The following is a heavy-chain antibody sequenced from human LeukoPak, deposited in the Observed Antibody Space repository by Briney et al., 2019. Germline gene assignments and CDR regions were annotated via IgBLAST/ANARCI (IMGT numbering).Heavy chain of an antibody. J-gene: IGHJ4*02. V-gene: IGHV1-18*01. D-gene: IGHD3-22*01. CDR2: ISAYNGNT. CDR3: ARVPHYYDSSGYIDY. Sequence: GSVKVSCKASGYTFTSYGISWVRQAPGQGLEWMGWISAYNGNTNYAQKLQGRVTMTTDTSTSTAYMELRSLRSDDTAVYYCARVPHYYDSSGYIDYWGQGTLVTVSS. CDR1: GYTFTSYG.